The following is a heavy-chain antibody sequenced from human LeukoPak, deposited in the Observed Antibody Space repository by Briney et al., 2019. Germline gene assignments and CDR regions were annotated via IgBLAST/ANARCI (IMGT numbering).Heavy chain of an antibody. Sequence: GGSLRLSCAASGFTLRSYWMHWVRQAPGKGLVWVSRINHDGSSTNYADSVKGRFTISRDNAKNSLYLQMNSLRAEDTAVYYCARALQRAAPFDYWGQGTLVTVSS. CDR3: ARALQRAAPFDY. CDR1: GFTLRSYW. V-gene: IGHV3-74*01. CDR2: INHDGSST. J-gene: IGHJ4*02.